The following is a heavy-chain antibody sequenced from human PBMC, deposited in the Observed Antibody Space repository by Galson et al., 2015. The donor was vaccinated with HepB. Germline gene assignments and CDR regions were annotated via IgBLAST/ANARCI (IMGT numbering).Heavy chain of an antibody. CDR1: GYTFTGYY. CDR3: ARVRSGRGRANKPGIAYGAGYWFDP. CDR2: INPNSGDT. J-gene: IGHJ5*02. D-gene: IGHD6-13*01. Sequence: SVKVSCKASGYTFTGYYLHWVRQAPGQGLEWMGWINPNSGDTNYAQKFQGRVTMTRDTSISTAYMELSRLRSDDTAVYYCARVRSGRGRANKPGIAYGAGYWFDPWGQGTLVTVSS. V-gene: IGHV1-2*02.